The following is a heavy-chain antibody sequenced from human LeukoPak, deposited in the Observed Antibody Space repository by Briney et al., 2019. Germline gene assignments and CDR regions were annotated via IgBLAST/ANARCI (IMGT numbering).Heavy chain of an antibody. Sequence: SETLSLTCTVSGGSISSGSYYWSWIRQPAGKGLEWIGRIYTSGSTNYNPSLKSRVTISVDTSKNQFSLKLSSVTAADTAVYYCASGSYDCWGQGTLATVSS. J-gene: IGHJ4*02. D-gene: IGHD1-26*01. V-gene: IGHV4-61*02. CDR2: IYTSGST. CDR3: ASGSYDC. CDR1: GGSISSGSYY.